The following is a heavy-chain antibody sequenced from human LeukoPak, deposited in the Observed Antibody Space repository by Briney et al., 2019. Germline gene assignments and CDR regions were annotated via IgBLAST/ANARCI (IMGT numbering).Heavy chain of an antibody. D-gene: IGHD1-26*01. V-gene: IGHV3-9*03. Sequence: GRSLRLSCVASGFTFADHAMHWVRRAPGQGLEWVTGINWNNDGIVYAASVKGRFTVSRDNAKNTLYLQMNSLRAEDMALYYCAKGAVGATKRGAFDIWGQGTMVTVSS. CDR1: GFTFADHA. J-gene: IGHJ3*02. CDR2: INWNNDGI. CDR3: AKGAVGATKRGAFDI.